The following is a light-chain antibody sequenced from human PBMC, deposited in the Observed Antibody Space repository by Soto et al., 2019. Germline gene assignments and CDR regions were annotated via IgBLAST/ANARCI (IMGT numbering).Light chain of an antibody. Sequence: QSVLTQPASVSGSPGQSITISCTGTSSDVGGYILVSWYQLHPSKAPKLMIYEGRKRPSGVSNRFSGSKSGNTASLTISGLQPEDEAHYYCCSYVGSDTYVIFGGGTKLTVL. CDR3: CSYVGSDTYVI. J-gene: IGLJ2*01. V-gene: IGLV2-23*01. CDR1: SSDVGGYIL. CDR2: EGR.